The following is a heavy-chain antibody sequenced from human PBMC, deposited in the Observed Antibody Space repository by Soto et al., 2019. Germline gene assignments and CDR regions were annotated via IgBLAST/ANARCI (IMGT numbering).Heavy chain of an antibody. V-gene: IGHV3-15*01. CDR3: TTDQFDWPLYYGMDV. J-gene: IGHJ6*02. Sequence: GGSLRLSCAASGFTFSNAWMSWVRQAPGKGLEWVGRIKSKTDGGTTDYAAPVKGRFTISRDDSKNTLYLQMNSLKTEDTAVYSCTTDQFDWPLYYGMDVWGQGTTVTVSS. D-gene: IGHD3-9*01. CDR2: IKSKTDGGTT. CDR1: GFTFSNAW.